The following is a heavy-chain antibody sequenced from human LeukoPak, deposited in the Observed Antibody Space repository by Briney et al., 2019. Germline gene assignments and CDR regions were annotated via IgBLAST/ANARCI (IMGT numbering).Heavy chain of an antibody. J-gene: IGHJ4*02. CDR1: GGSISSSSYY. V-gene: IGHV4-39*07. CDR3: ARTQQLAFDY. CDR2: IYYSGST. Sequence: SETLSLTCTVSGGSISSSSYYWGWIRQPPGKGLEWIGSIYYSGSTYYNPFLKSRVTISVDTSKNQFSLKLSSVTAADTAVYYCARTQQLAFDYWGQGTLVTVSS. D-gene: IGHD6-6*01.